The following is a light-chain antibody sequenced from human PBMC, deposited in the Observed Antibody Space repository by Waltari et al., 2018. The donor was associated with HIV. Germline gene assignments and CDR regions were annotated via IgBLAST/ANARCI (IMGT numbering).Light chain of an antibody. J-gene: IGKJ2*01. CDR1: QNITSNY. CDR3: QHYGSSRRYT. CDR2: GAS. V-gene: IGKV3-20*01. Sequence: EVDLTQAPDTLSLSPGERATLSCRASQNITSNYLAWYQRRLGQAPRLLIYGASSRATGIPERFAGSGSGTDFTLTISRLEPEDFAMYYCQHYGSSRRYTFGQGTNLEIK.